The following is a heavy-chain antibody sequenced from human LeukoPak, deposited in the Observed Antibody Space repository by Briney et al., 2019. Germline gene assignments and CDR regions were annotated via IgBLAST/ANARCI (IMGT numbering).Heavy chain of an antibody. CDR1: GGTFSSYA. D-gene: IGHD6-13*01. CDR3: ARDRGERGSSWSLPAHGFDI. CDR2: IVPIFGTT. V-gene: IGHV1-69*05. J-gene: IGHJ3*02. Sequence: SVKVSCKASGGTFSSYAINWVRQAPGQGLEWMGRIVPIFGTTNYAQKFQGRVTITTDESTSTAYMGLSSLRSEDTAVYYCARDRGERGSSWSLPAHGFDIWGQGTMVTVSS.